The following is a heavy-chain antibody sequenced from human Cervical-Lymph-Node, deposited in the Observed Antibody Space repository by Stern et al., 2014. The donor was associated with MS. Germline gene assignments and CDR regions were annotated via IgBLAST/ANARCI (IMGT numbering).Heavy chain of an antibody. CDR3: ARDPIDCSSTSCYLYYYYGMDV. V-gene: IGHV3-30*01. Sequence: VQLLESGGGVVQPGRSLRLSCAASGFTFSSYAMHWVRQAPGKGLEWVAVISYDGSNKYYADSVKGRFTISRDNSKNTLYLQMNSLRAEDTAVYYCARDPIDCSSTSCYLYYYYGMDVWGQGTTVTVSS. CDR1: GFTFSSYA. J-gene: IGHJ6*02. D-gene: IGHD2-2*01. CDR2: ISYDGSNK.